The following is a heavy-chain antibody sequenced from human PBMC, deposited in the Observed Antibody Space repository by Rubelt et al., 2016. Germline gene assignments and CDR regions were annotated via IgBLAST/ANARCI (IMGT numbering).Heavy chain of an antibody. CDR2: ISGSGGST. CDR3: AKTGSNY. J-gene: IGHJ4*02. V-gene: IGHV3-23*01. Sequence: GKGLEWVSAISGSGGSTYYADSVKGRFTISRDNSKNTLYLQMNSLRAEDTAVYYCAKTGSNYWGQGTLVTVSS. D-gene: IGHD2-15*01.